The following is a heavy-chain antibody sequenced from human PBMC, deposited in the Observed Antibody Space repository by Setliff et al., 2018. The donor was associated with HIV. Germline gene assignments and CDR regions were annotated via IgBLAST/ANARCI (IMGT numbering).Heavy chain of an antibody. CDR3: ASHSGYDSPFDY. J-gene: IGHJ4*02. CDR2: IWYDGSNK. D-gene: IGHD5-12*01. Sequence: PGGSLRLSCAASGFTFSSYGMHWVRQAPGKGLEWVAVIWYDGSNKYYADSVKGRFTISRDNSKNTLYLQMNSLRAEDTAVYYCASHSGYDSPFDYWGQGTLVTVSS. V-gene: IGHV3-33*08. CDR1: GFTFSSYG.